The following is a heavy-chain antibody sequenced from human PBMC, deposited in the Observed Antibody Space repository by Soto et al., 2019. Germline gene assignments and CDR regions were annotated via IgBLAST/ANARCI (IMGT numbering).Heavy chain of an antibody. D-gene: IGHD1-26*01. CDR3: ARDQWELLDYYYYGMDV. CDR2: INPSGGST. J-gene: IGHJ6*02. Sequence: ASVKVSCKASGYTFTSYYMHWVRQAPGQALEWMGIINPSGGSTSYAQKFQGRVTMTRDPSTSTVYMDLSSLRSEDNAVYYCARDQWELLDYYYYGMDVWGQGTTVTVSS. CDR1: GYTFTSYY. V-gene: IGHV1-46*01.